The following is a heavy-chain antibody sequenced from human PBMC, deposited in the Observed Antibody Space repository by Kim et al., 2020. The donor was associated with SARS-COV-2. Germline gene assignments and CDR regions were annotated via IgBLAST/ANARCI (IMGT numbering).Heavy chain of an antibody. D-gene: IGHD3-16*01. J-gene: IGHJ5*02. Sequence: GGSLRLSCVASGFDFRNYWMHWVRQAPGKGPMWVSRINSDGTSLKYADSVEGRFTISRDNAKNTLYLQMDSLRVDDTAIYYCAKPGTGSYSLDYFDPWGQGTLVTVST. CDR2: INSDGTSL. CDR1: GFDFRNYW. CDR3: AKPGTGSYSLDYFDP. V-gene: IGHV3-74*01.